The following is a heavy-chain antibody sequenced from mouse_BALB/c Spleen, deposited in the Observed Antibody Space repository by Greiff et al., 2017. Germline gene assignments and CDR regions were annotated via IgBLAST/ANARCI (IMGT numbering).Heavy chain of an antibody. D-gene: IGHD3-2*01. V-gene: IGHV1S135*01. CDR3: ARRDSSGYPYAMDY. CDR2: IDPYNGGT. J-gene: IGHJ4*01. Sequence: VHVKQSGPELVKPGASVKVSCKASGYSFTDYNMYWVKQSHGKSLEWIGYIDPYNGGTSYNQKFKGKATLTVDKSSSTAFMHLNSLTSEDSAVDYCARRDSSGYPYAMDYWGQGTSVTVSS. CDR1: GYSFTDYN.